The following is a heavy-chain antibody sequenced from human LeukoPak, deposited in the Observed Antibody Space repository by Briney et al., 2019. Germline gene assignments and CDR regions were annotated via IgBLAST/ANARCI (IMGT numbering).Heavy chain of an antibody. CDR3: ARATGGYYDYFDY. V-gene: IGHV1-2*02. CDR1: GYTFTGYY. D-gene: IGHD3-22*01. J-gene: IGHJ4*02. CDR2: INPNSGGT. Sequence: GASVKVSCKASGYTFTGYYIHWVRQAPGQGLEWMGWINPNSGGTNYAQKFQGRVTMTRDTSISTAYMELSRLRSDDTAVYYCARATGGYYDYFDYWGQGTLVTVSS.